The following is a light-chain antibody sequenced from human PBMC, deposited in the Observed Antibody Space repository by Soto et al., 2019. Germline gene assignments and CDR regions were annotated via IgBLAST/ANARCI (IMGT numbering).Light chain of an antibody. Sequence: AIRMTQSPSSFSASTGGRVTITCRASQGISSYLAWYQQKPGKAPKLLIYAASTLQSGVPSRFSGSGSGTDFTLTISCLQSEDFATYYYQQYYSYPITFGQGTRLEIK. CDR3: QQYYSYPIT. V-gene: IGKV1-8*01. CDR2: AAS. J-gene: IGKJ5*01. CDR1: QGISSY.